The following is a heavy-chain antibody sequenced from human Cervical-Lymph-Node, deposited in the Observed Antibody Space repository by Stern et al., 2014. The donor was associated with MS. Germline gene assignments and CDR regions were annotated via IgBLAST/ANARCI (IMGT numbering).Heavy chain of an antibody. Sequence: QDQLVQSGAEVKKPGTSVKVSCKASGYRFTDHYMHWVRQTPGQGLEWMGWINPTSGGTDYAQRFLGRITVTRDTSTTTLYMELRGLRSDDTAVYYCARAIQYYYGMDVWGQGTTVTVSS. CDR2: INPTSGGT. J-gene: IGHJ6*02. D-gene: IGHD3-3*01. CDR1: GYRFTDHY. CDR3: ARAIQYYYGMDV. V-gene: IGHV1-2*02.